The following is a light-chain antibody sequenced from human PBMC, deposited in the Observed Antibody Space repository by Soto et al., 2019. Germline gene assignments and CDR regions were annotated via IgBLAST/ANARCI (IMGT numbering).Light chain of an antibody. J-gene: IGKJ1*01. CDR2: DAS. CDR3: QQYSTYSGT. CDR1: QTITTW. V-gene: IGKV1-5*01. Sequence: DIQMTQSPSTLSASVGDRVTITCRASQTITTWLAWYQQKPGKAPELLIYDASRLQSGVPPRFSGSGFGTEFSLTISGLQPDDSAPYYCQQYSTYSGTFGQGTKVEIK.